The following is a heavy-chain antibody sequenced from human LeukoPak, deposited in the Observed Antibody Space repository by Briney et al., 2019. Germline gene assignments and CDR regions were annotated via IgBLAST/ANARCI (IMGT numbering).Heavy chain of an antibody. J-gene: IGHJ4*02. CDR3: ARGSRDDWAYFDY. Sequence: SETLSLTCSVSGGSISSYYWNWIRQPPGKGLEWIGYIYYSGSTNYNPSLKSRVTISVDTSKNQFSLKLTSETAADTAVYYCARGSRDDWAYFDYWGQGTLVTVSS. D-gene: IGHD2-21*02. V-gene: IGHV4-59*01. CDR1: GGSISSYY. CDR2: IYYSGST.